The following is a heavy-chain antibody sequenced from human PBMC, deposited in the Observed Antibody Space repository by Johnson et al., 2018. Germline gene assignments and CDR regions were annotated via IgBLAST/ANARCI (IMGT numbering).Heavy chain of an antibody. J-gene: IGHJ6*02. CDR3: AKPVYYYGSGRACMDV. CDR2: IRRIAYGGTT. CDR1: GFNFGDYA. D-gene: IGHD3-10*01. V-gene: IGHV3-49*03. Sequence: VQLVQSGGGLVQPGRSLILSCTASGFNFGDYAMTWFRQAPGKGLEWVGIIRRIAYGGTTEYAASAKGRFTISRDDSKSIAYLQRNSLRAGDMAVYYGAKPVYYYGSGRACMDVWGQGTTVTVSS.